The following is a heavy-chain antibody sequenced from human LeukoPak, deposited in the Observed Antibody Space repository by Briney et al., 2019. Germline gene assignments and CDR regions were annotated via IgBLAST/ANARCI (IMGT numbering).Heavy chain of an antibody. CDR1: GFTFSSYA. J-gene: IGHJ3*02. CDR2: ISGGGGST. V-gene: IGHV3-23*01. Sequence: GGSLRLSCATSGFTFSSYAMRCVRQARGEGMGWVSTISGGGGSTWYADSVKGRFTISRDNSTNTLYLQLGSLRADDTAVYYCAKDHSWFGELFVDAFDIWGQGTMVTVSS. CDR3: AKDHSWFGELFVDAFDI. D-gene: IGHD3-10*01.